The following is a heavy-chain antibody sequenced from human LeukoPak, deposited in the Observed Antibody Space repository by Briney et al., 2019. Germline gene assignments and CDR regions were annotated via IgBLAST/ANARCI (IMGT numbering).Heavy chain of an antibody. CDR1: GGSINSYY. D-gene: IGHD3-22*01. V-gene: IGHV4-59*01. Sequence: PSETLSLTCSVSGGSINSYYWSWIRQPPGKGLEWIGYIYYSGTTNYNPSLKSRVTISVDTSKNQFSLKLSSMTAADTAVYYCAREKNYYDSSGYHRRFDYWGPGTLVTASS. CDR3: AREKNYYDSSGYHRRFDY. J-gene: IGHJ4*02. CDR2: IYYSGTT.